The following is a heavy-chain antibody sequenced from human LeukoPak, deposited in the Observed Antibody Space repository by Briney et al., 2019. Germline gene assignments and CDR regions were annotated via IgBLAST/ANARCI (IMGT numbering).Heavy chain of an antibody. CDR2: MNPNSGNT. CDR1: GYTFTSYD. Sequence: GASVKVSCKASGYTFTSYDINWVRQATGQGLEWMGWMNPNSGNTGYAQKFQGRVTMTRNTSISTAYMELSSLRSEDTAVYYCARGLSSSGWNPFDYWAREPWSPSPQ. J-gene: IGHJ4*02. D-gene: IGHD6-19*01. V-gene: IGHV1-8*01. CDR3: ARGLSSSGWNPFDY.